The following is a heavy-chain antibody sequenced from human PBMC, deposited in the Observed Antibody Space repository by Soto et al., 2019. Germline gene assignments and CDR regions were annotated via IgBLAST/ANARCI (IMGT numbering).Heavy chain of an antibody. D-gene: IGHD6-6*01. J-gene: IGHJ4*02. CDR3: ARLAGSSFFTY. V-gene: IGHV4-39*01. CDR2: IYRDGAT. CDR1: GGSIISSPDW. Sequence: QLRLQESGPGLVKPSETLSLICTVSGGSIISSPDWWGWVRQPPGKGPEWIASIYRDGATYYNPSLHSRVTVFVDSSRNQFSLKLTSVTAADTAIYYCARLAGSSFFTYWGQGTRVTVSS.